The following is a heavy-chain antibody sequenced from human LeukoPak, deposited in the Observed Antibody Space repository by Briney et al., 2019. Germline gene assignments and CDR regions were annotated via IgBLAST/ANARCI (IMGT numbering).Heavy chain of an antibody. Sequence: PGGSLRLSCAASGFTFSSYEMNWVRQAPGKGLEWVSYISSSGSTIYYADSVKGRFTISRDNAKTSLYLQMNSLRAEDTAVYYCAIDYGEGYFDYWGQGTLVTVSS. D-gene: IGHD4-17*01. CDR3: AIDYGEGYFDY. CDR2: ISSSGSTI. CDR1: GFTFSSYE. J-gene: IGHJ4*02. V-gene: IGHV3-48*03.